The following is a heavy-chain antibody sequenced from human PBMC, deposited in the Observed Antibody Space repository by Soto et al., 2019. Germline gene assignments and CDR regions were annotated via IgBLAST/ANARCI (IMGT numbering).Heavy chain of an antibody. J-gene: IGHJ6*02. V-gene: IGHV5-51*01. CDR3: AAAVGATPYYYYYGMDV. D-gene: IGHD1-26*01. Sequence: PGESLKISCKGSGYSFTSYWIGWLRQMPGKGLEWMGIIYPGDSDTRYSPSFQGQVTISADKSISTAYLQWSSLKASDTAMYYCAAAVGATPYYYYYGMDVWGQGTTVTVSS. CDR2: IYPGDSDT. CDR1: GYSFTSYW.